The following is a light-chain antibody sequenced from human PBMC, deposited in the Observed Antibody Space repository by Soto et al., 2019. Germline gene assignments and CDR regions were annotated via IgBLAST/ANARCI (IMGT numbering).Light chain of an antibody. J-gene: IGKJ1*01. CDR3: QQYNSYSS. V-gene: IGKV1-5*03. CDR1: QSINSW. Sequence: DIQMTQSPSTLSASVGDRVTITCRASQSINSWLAWYQQKPGKAPKLLIYKASNLESGVPSRFSGSGSGTEFTLTISSLQPDDFATYYYQQYNSYSSFGQGTKVDIK. CDR2: KAS.